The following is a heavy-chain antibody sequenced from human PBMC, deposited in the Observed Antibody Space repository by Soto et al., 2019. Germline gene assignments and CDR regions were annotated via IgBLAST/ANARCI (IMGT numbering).Heavy chain of an antibody. CDR1: GGTFSSYT. CDR2: IIPILGIA. V-gene: IGHV1-69*02. J-gene: IGHJ5*02. CDR3: ASHPCYGDYVEGWFDP. Sequence: QVQLVQSGAEVKKPGSSVKVSCKASGGTFSSYTISWVRQAPGQGLEWMGRIIPILGIANYAQKFQGRVTITADKSTSTAYMELSSLRSEDTAVYYCASHPCYGDYVEGWFDPWGQGTLVTVSS. D-gene: IGHD4-17*01.